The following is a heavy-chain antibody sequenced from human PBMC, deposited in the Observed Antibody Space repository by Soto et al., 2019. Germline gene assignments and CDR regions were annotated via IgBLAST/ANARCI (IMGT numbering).Heavy chain of an antibody. CDR1: GFTFSSSA. CDR3: AKQAGYCAGTSCFGENYYGMDV. V-gene: IGHV3-23*01. CDR2: ISTSGGTT. Sequence: GALRLSCAASGFTFSSSAMSWVRQAPGKGLEWVSAISTSGGTTSYADSVKGRFTISRDNSKETLSLQLSSLGAEDTALYYCAKQAGYCAGTSCFGENYYGMDVWGQGTTVTVSS. D-gene: IGHD2-2*01. J-gene: IGHJ6*02.